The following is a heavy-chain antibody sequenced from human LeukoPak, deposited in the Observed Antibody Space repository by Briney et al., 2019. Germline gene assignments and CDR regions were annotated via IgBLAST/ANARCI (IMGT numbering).Heavy chain of an antibody. D-gene: IGHD2-15*01. CDR2: ISGSGGST. J-gene: IGHJ4*02. CDR3: AKELGYCSGGSCSSGPYFDY. Sequence: GGSLRLSCAASGFTFSSYAMSWVRQAPGKGLEWVSAISGSGGSTYYADSVKGRFTNSRDNSKNTLYLQMNSLRAEDTAVYYCAKELGYCSGGSCSSGPYFDYWGQGTLVTVSS. CDR1: GFTFSSYA. V-gene: IGHV3-23*01.